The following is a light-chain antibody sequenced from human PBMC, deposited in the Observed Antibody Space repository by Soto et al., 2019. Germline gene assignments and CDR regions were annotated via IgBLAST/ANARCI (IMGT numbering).Light chain of an antibody. J-gene: IGLJ1*01. CDR3: SSYTSSNALYV. CDR1: SSDVGGYNY. V-gene: IGLV2-14*01. CDR2: EVS. Sequence: QSALTQPASVSGSPGQSITISCTGTSSDVGGYNYVSWYQQHPGKAPKLIIYEVSNRPSGVSNRFSGSKSGNTASLTISGLQAEDEADYYYSSYTSSNALYVFGNGTKLAVL.